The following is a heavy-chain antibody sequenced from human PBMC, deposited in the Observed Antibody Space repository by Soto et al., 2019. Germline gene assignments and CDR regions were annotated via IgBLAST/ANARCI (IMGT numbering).Heavy chain of an antibody. Sequence: QVQLQQWGAGLLKPSETLSLTCAVYGGSFSGYYWSWIRQSPGKGLEWIGEINHRGSTNYSPSLKSRVTISVDTYKNQFSLKLSSVTAADTAVYYCSRGILRGLALGFGYWGQGTLVTVSS. CDR3: SRGILRGLALGFGY. D-gene: IGHD3-9*01. V-gene: IGHV4-34*01. J-gene: IGHJ4*02. CDR1: GGSFSGYY. CDR2: INHRGST.